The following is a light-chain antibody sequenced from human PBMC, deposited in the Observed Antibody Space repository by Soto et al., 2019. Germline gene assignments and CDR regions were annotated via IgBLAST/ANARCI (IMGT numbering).Light chain of an antibody. CDR1: QGISRS. V-gene: IGKV1-27*01. CDR3: QKYYSAPLT. Sequence: DVHMTQSPSSLSASVGDRVTITCRASQGISRSLAWYQQKPGKAPKLLIYAASTLQSGVPYRFSGSGSGTDFTLTISGLKPEDVAIYYCQKYYSAPLTFGGGTKVEIK. CDR2: AAS. J-gene: IGKJ4*01.